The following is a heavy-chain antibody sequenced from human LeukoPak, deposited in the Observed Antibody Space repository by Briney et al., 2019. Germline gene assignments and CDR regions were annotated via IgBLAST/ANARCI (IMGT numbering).Heavy chain of an antibody. Sequence: ASVKVSCKASGYTFSDYHIHWVRQAPGQGLEWMGWINPNSGGTNFVQKFQGRVTVTRDTSISTVYMELSRLRSDDTAVYYCARDPSYSSGWGSFDYWGQGTLVTVSS. J-gene: IGHJ4*02. D-gene: IGHD6-19*01. CDR1: GYTFSDYH. V-gene: IGHV1-2*02. CDR2: INPNSGGT. CDR3: ARDPSYSSGWGSFDY.